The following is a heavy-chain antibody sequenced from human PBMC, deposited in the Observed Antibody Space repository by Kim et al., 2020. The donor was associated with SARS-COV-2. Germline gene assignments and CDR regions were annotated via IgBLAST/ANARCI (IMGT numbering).Heavy chain of an antibody. Sequence: GGFLRLSCVASGFTFSSYAMSWVRQAPGKGLEWVSVIRGGGGVSFYEDSVKGRFTISRDNSKNTLFLQLSSLRVEDTAIYYCAKCSYSDGNDAFDMWGQGTIVTVSS. J-gene: IGHJ3*02. CDR1: GFTFSSYA. CDR2: IRGGGGVS. V-gene: IGHV3-23*01. CDR3: AKCSYSDGNDAFDM. D-gene: IGHD1-26*01.